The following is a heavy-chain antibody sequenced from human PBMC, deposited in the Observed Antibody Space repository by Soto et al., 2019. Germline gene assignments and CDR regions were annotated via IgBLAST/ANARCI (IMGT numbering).Heavy chain of an antibody. Sequence: QVQLQESGPGLVKPSQTLSLTCTVSGGSISSGGYYWSWIRQHPGKGLEWIGYIYYSGSTYYNPSLKSRVTISVDTSNNQFSRKLGSVTAADTAVYYCARGGTDSSGYFPHDAFDIWGQGTMVTVSS. D-gene: IGHD3-22*01. V-gene: IGHV4-31*03. CDR2: IYYSGST. J-gene: IGHJ3*02. CDR1: GGSISSGGYY. CDR3: ARGGTDSSGYFPHDAFDI.